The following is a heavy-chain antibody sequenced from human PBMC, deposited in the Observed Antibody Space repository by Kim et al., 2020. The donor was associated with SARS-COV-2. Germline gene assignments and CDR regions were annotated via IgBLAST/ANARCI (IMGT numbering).Heavy chain of an antibody. D-gene: IGHD2-2*01. CDR1: GGTFSSYA. V-gene: IGHV1-69*04. Sequence: SVKVSCKASGGTFSSYAISWVRQAPGQGLEWMGRIIPILGIANYAQKFQGRVTITADKSTSTAYMELSSLRSEDTAVYYCAREGGCSSTSCYAIPSRTYYDSGMDVWGQGTTVTVSS. CDR3: AREGGCSSTSCYAIPSRTYYDSGMDV. J-gene: IGHJ6*02. CDR2: IIPILGIA.